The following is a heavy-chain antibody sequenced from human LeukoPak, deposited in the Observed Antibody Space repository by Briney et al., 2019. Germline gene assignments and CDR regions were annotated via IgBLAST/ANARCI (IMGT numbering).Heavy chain of an antibody. J-gene: IGHJ6*03. D-gene: IGHD3-10*01. Sequence: GRSLRLSCAASGFTFDDYAMHWVRQAPGKGLEWVSGISWNSGSIGYADSVKGRFTISRDNAKNSLYLQMNSLRAEDMALYYCAKVISPGSAYMDVWGKGTTVTVSS. CDR1: GFTFDDYA. CDR3: AKVISPGSAYMDV. CDR2: ISWNSGSI. V-gene: IGHV3-9*03.